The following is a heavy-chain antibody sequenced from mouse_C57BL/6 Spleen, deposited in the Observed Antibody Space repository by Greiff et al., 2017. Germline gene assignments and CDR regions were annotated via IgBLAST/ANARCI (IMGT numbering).Heavy chain of an antibody. CDR1: GYTFTSYW. Sequence: QVHVKQPGAELVRPGSSVKLSCKASGYTFTSYWMDWVKQRPGQGLEWIGNIYPSDSETHYNQKFKDKATLTVDKSSSTAYMQLSSLTSEDSAVYYCARAYYYGSSYGFAYWGQGTLVTVSA. D-gene: IGHD1-1*01. V-gene: IGHV1-61*01. CDR3: ARAYYYGSSYGFAY. CDR2: IYPSDSET. J-gene: IGHJ3*01.